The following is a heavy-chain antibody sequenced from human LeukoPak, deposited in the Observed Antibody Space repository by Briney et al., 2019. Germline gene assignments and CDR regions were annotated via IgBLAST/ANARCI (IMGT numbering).Heavy chain of an antibody. CDR1: GGSISSSSYY. Sequence: SETLSLTCTVSGGSISSSSYYWGWIRQPPGKGLEWIGSIYYSGSTYYNPSLKSRVTISVDTSKNQFSLKLSSVTAADTAVYYCASKCSSTSCYHFDYWSQGTLVTVSS. J-gene: IGHJ4*02. D-gene: IGHD2-2*01. CDR2: IYYSGST. CDR3: ASKCSSTSCYHFDY. V-gene: IGHV4-39*07.